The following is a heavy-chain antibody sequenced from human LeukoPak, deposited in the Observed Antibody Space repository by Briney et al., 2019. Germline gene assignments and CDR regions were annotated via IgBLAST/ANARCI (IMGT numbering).Heavy chain of an antibody. Sequence: SVKVSCKASGGTFSSYAISWVRQAPGQGLEWMGRIIPIFGTANYAQKFQGRVTITTDEFTSTAYMELSSLRSEDTAVYYCAREFPTYYYEVYYFDYWGQGTLVTVSS. CDR1: GGTFSSYA. J-gene: IGHJ4*02. CDR2: IIPIFGTA. D-gene: IGHD3-22*01. CDR3: AREFPTYYYEVYYFDY. V-gene: IGHV1-69*05.